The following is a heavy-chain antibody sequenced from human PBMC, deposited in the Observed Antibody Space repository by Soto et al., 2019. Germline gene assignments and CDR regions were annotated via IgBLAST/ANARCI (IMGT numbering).Heavy chain of an antibody. D-gene: IGHD3-22*01. CDR3: ARRRTMTYYFDY. J-gene: IGHJ4*02. V-gene: IGHV2-5*01. CDR1: GFSLSTDEVG. Sequence: QITLKESGPTLVKPTQTLTLTCTFSGFSLSTDEVGVGWVHQPPGKALEWLALIYWNDDERYSPSLESRLTITKDTSKNQVVLTMTNMDPVDTATYYCARRRTMTYYFDYWGQGTLVTVSS. CDR2: IYWNDDE.